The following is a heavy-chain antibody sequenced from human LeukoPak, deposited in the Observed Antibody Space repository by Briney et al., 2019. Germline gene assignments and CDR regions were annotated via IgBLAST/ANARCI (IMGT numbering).Heavy chain of an antibody. CDR2: ISGSGGST. CDR1: AFTFSSYA. D-gene: IGHD3-10*01. CDR3: AKAGGDYYYYYYMDV. J-gene: IGHJ6*03. Sequence: GGSLRLSCAASAFTFSSYAMSWVRQAPGKGLEWVSAISGSGGSTYYADSVKGRFTISRDNSKNTLYLQMNSLRAEDTAVYYCAKAGGDYYYYYYMDVWGKGTTVTVSS. V-gene: IGHV3-23*01.